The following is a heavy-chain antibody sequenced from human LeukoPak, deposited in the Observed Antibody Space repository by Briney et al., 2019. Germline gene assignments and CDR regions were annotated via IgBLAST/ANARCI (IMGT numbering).Heavy chain of an antibody. CDR2: FDPEDGET. V-gene: IGHV1-24*01. J-gene: IGHJ5*02. Sequence: ASVKVSCKVSGYTLTELSMHWVRQAPGKGLEWMGGFDPEDGETIYAQKFQGRVTMTEDTSTDTAYMELSSLRSEDTAVYYCARDRVPAATRAREDSWFDPWGQGTLVTVSS. CDR3: ARDRVPAATRAREDSWFDP. D-gene: IGHD2-2*01. CDR1: GYTLTELS.